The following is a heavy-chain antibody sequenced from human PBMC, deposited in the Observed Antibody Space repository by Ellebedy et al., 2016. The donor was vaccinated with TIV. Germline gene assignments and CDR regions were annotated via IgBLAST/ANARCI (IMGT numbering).Heavy chain of an antibody. CDR1: GYSFTSYW. J-gene: IGHJ6*02. V-gene: IGHV5-51*01. CDR2: IYPGDSDT. Sequence: GESLKISXKGSGYSFTSYWIGWVRQMPGKGLEWMGIIYPGDSDTRYSPSFQGQVTISADKSISTAYLQWSSLKASDTAMYYCARTPGGSDWLMYYYYGMDVWGQGTTVTVSS. CDR3: ARTPGGSDWLMYYYYGMDV. D-gene: IGHD3/OR15-3a*01.